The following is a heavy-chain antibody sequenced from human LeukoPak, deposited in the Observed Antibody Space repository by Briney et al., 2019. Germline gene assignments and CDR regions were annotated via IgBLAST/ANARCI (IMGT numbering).Heavy chain of an antibody. CDR2: INHSGST. D-gene: IGHD5-18*01. J-gene: IGHJ3*01. CDR3: ARGGYSYGP. V-gene: IGHV4-38-2*02. Sequence: SETLSLTCTVSGYSISSGYYWSWIRQPPGKGLEWIGEINHSGSTNYNPSLKRRVTISVDTSKNQFSLKLSSVTAADTAVYYCARGGYSYGPWGQGTMVTVSS. CDR1: GYSISSGYY.